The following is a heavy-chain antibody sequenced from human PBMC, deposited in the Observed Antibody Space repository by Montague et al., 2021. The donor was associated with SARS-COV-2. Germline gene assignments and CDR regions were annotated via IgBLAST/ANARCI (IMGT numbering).Heavy chain of an antibody. CDR1: GGNISSTSFY. Sequence: SETLSLTCSVSGGNISSTSFYWGWIRQPPGRGLEWIGTMHYSERPXYXXXXQXRVTISADRSKNRFSLNLASVTASDTAVYYCARHGPYYAISTGYFRPYYFDHWGPGSLVTVAS. CDR3: ARHGPYYAISTGYFRPYYFDH. D-gene: IGHD3-9*01. J-gene: IGHJ4*02. V-gene: IGHV4-39*01. CDR2: MHYSERP.